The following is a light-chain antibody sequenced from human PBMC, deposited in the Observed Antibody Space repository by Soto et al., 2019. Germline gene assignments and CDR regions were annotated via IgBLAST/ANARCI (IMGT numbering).Light chain of an antibody. CDR2: EVS. CDR3: SSYAGSNNYV. CDR1: SSDVGAHNF. Sequence: QSALTQPPSASGSPGRSVAISCTGTSSDVGAHNFVSWHQQHPGKAPKLMVYEVSKRPSWVPDRFSGSRSGNTASLTVSGLQAEDEADYYCSSYAGSNNYVFGTG. J-gene: IGLJ1*01. V-gene: IGLV2-8*01.